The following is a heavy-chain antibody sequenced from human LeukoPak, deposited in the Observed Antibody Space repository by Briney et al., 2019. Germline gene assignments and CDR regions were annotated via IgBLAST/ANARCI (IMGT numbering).Heavy chain of an antibody. Sequence: SVKVSCKASGGTFSSYAISWVRQAPGQGLEWMGRIIPILGIANYAQKFQGRVTITADKSTSTAYMELSSLRSEDTAVYYCARDWPPSIAARLDGSSYYYGMDAWGQGTTVTVSS. CDR3: ARDWPPSIAARLDGSSYYYGMDA. CDR2: IIPILGIA. J-gene: IGHJ6*02. CDR1: GGTFSSYA. D-gene: IGHD6-6*01. V-gene: IGHV1-69*04.